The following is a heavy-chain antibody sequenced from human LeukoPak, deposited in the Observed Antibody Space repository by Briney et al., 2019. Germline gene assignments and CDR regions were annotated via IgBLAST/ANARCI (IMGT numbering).Heavy chain of an antibody. D-gene: IGHD3/OR15-3a*01. Sequence: SETLSLTCFVSTVSINGRSWGWIRQPAGKGLEWIGHIYSSGSSHYNPSLKSRVTMSVDTSTNQIYLKLTSVTAADTALYYCARRWTGENAYDIWGQGTTVTVS. J-gene: IGHJ3*02. CDR2: IYSSGSS. CDR3: ARRWTGENAYDI. V-gene: IGHV4-4*07. CDR1: TVSINGRS.